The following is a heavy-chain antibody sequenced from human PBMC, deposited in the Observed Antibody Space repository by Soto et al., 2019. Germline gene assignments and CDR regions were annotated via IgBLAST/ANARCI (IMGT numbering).Heavy chain of an antibody. D-gene: IGHD1-26*01. CDR1: GFTFSNAW. CDR2: IRSKTDGGTT. CDR3: KWDLEASDP. J-gene: IGHJ5*02. Sequence: GSLRLSCAASGFTFSNAWMSWVRQAPGKGLEWVGRIRSKTDGGTTDYAAPVKGRFTISRDDSKDTLYLQMNSLKTEDTAVYYCKWDLEASDPWGQGTLVTVSS. V-gene: IGHV3-15*01.